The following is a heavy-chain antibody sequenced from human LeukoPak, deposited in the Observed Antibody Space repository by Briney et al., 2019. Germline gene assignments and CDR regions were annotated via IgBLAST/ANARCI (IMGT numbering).Heavy chain of an antibody. D-gene: IGHD2-21*02. CDR3: ARHGPLAYCGGDCYGSWFDP. Sequence: SETLSLTCTVSGGSISSYYWSWIRQPPGEGLEWIGYIYYSGSTNYNPSLKSRVTISVDTSKNQFSLKLSSVTAADTAVYYCARHGPLAYCGGDCYGSWFDPWGQGTLVTVSS. J-gene: IGHJ5*02. CDR1: GGSISSYY. V-gene: IGHV4-59*08. CDR2: IYYSGST.